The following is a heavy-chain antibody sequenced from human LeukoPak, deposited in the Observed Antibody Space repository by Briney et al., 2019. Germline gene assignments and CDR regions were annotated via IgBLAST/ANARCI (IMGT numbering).Heavy chain of an antibody. J-gene: IGHJ2*01. CDR1: GGSISSYY. CDR2: IYYSGST. CDR3: ARESATYYYDSSGYYSGYWYFDL. Sequence: SETLSLTCTVSGGSISSYYLSWIRQPPGKGLEWIGYIYYSGSTNYNPSLKSRVTISVDTSKNQFSLKLSSVTAADTAVYYCARESATYYYDSSGYYSGYWYFDLWGRGTLVTVSS. D-gene: IGHD3-22*01. V-gene: IGHV4-59*01.